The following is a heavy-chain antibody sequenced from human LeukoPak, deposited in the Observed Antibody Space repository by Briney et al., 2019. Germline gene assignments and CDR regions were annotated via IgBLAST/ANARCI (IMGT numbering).Heavy chain of an antibody. CDR3: ARGGGRGYCSSTSCYAGFDY. Sequence: ASVKVSCKASGYTFINYDINWVRQATGQGLEWMGWMNPHSGNTGYAQKFQGRVTFTRDTSINTVYMALTSLRFDDTAVYYCARGGGRGYCSSTSCYAGFDYWGQGTLVTVSS. D-gene: IGHD2-2*03. J-gene: IGHJ4*02. CDR2: MNPHSGNT. CDR1: GYTFINYD. V-gene: IGHV1-8*03.